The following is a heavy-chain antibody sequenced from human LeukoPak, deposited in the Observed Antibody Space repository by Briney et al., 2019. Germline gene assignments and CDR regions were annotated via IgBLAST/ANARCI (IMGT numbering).Heavy chain of an antibody. D-gene: IGHD4-17*01. V-gene: IGHV3-48*02. CDR1: GFSISYYY. CDR2: ISSTTGAI. CDR3: ARASYGDYRPNWYFDL. Sequence: GGSLRLSCAASGFSISYYYMNWVRQPPGKGLEWLSCISSTTGAISYADSVKGRFTISQDSARNSLFLQMNSLRDEDTAVYYCARASYGDYRPNWYFDLWGRGTLVTVSS. J-gene: IGHJ2*01.